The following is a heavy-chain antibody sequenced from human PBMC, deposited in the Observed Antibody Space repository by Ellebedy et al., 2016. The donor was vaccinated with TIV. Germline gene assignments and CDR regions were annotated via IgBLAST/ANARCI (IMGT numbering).Heavy chain of an antibody. V-gene: IGHV1-58*01. J-gene: IGHJ4*02. CDR1: GFTFTSSA. Sequence: SVKVSCXASGFTFTSSAVQWVRQARGQRLEWIGWIVVGSGNTNYAQKFQERVTITRDMSTSTAYMELSSLRSEDTAVYYCAAVTFTVAGIDYWGQGTLVTVSS. D-gene: IGHD6-19*01. CDR2: IVVGSGNT. CDR3: AAVTFTVAGIDY.